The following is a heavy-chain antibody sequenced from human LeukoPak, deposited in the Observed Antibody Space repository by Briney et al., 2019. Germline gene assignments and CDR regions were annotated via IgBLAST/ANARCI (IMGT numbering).Heavy chain of an antibody. CDR2: IYPSDSDT. J-gene: IGHJ4*02. Sequence: GESLKISCKGYGYSFNNYWIGWVRQMPGKGLEWMGIIYPSDSDTRYSPSFQGQVTISADTSINTAYVQWSSLKASDTAMYYCAGGANYDFWTGYFNYWGQGTLVTVSS. D-gene: IGHD3-3*01. CDR3: AGGANYDFWTGYFNY. CDR1: GYSFNNYW. V-gene: IGHV5-51*01.